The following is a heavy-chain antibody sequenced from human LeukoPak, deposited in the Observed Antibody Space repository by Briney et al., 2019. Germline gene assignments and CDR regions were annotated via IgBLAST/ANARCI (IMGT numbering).Heavy chain of an antibody. J-gene: IGHJ4*02. CDR3: AKDLDSRGDSY. D-gene: IGHD3-22*01. Sequence: GGSLRLSCTTSGFTFSSYGMHWVRQGPGKGLEWVAVTLHDGRSKYYADSVKGRFTISRDNSKNTLYLQMNSLGVEDTAVYFCAKDLDSRGDSYWGQGTLVTVSS. V-gene: IGHV3-30*18. CDR2: TLHDGRSK. CDR1: GFTFSSYG.